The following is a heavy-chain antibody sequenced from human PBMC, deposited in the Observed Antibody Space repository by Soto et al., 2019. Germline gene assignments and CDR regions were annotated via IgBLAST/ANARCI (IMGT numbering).Heavy chain of an antibody. CDR3: ARRGYSSGWYDYYYYYMDV. J-gene: IGHJ6*03. CDR1: GYTFTRYD. V-gene: IGHV1-8*01. Sequence: ASVKVSCKASGYTFTRYDISWVRQATGQGLEWMGWMNPNSGNTGYAQKFQGRVTMTRNTSISTAYMELSSLRSEDTAVYYCARRGYSSGWYDYYYYYMDVWGKGTTVTVSS. CDR2: MNPNSGNT. D-gene: IGHD6-19*01.